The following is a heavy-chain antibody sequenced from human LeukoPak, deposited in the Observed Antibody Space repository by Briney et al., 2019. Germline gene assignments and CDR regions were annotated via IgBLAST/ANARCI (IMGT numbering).Heavy chain of an antibody. CDR3: AKEKNSYSSSSGQGY. CDR2: IRYDGSNK. D-gene: IGHD6-6*01. Sequence: GGSLRLSCAASGFTFSSYGMHWVRQAPGKGLEWVAFIRYDGSNKYYADSVKGRLTISRDNSKNTLYLQMTSLGGDDTAVYYCAKEKNSYSSSSGQGYWGQGTLVTVSS. CDR1: GFTFSSYG. V-gene: IGHV3-30*02. J-gene: IGHJ4*02.